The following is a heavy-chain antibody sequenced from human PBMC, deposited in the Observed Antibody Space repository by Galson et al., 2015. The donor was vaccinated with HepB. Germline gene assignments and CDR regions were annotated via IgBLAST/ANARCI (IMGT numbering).Heavy chain of an antibody. D-gene: IGHD3-10*01. CDR2: ISSSSSTI. Sequence: SLRLSCAASGFTFSSYIMNWVRQAPGKGLEWVSYISSSSSTIYYADSVKGRFTISRDNSKNTLYLQMNSLRAEDTAVYYCARDLGSGEAYGMDVWGQGTTVTVSS. J-gene: IGHJ6*02. CDR3: ARDLGSGEAYGMDV. V-gene: IGHV3-48*01. CDR1: GFTFSSYI.